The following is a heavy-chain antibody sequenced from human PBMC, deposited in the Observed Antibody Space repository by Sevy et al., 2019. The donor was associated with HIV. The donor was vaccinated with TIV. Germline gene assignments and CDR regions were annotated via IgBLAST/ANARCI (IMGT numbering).Heavy chain of an antibody. Sequence: SLRLSCAASGINFSGYWMSWVRQVPGKGLEWVANINEDGTKDYYVGSVKGRFTISRDNAKNSLYLQMNSVRVEDTAVYYCARDSGGYDFWGQGTLVTVSS. CDR2: INEDGTKD. V-gene: IGHV3-7*01. CDR1: GINFSGYW. J-gene: IGHJ4*02. D-gene: IGHD5-12*01. CDR3: ARDSGGYDF.